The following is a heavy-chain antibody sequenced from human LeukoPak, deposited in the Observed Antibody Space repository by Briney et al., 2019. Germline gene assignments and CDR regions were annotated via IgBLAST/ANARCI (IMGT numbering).Heavy chain of an antibody. D-gene: IGHD2-15*01. CDR3: ARPRDIDSWAFDV. CDR2: ISYDGRNK. CDR1: EFTFNNHD. V-gene: IGHV3-30*03. J-gene: IGHJ3*01. Sequence: GRSLRLSCAASEFTFNNHDMHWVRQAPGKRLEWVAAISYDGRNKYYADSVKGRFTISRDNSKNTLNLQMNSLRTEDTAVFYCARPRDIDSWAFDVWGQGTMVTVSS.